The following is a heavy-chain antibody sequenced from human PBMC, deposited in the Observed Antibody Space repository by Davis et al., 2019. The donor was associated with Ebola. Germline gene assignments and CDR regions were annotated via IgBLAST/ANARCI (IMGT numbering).Heavy chain of an antibody. CDR3: ARERRFSSWLDD. D-gene: IGHD6-13*01. J-gene: IGHJ5*02. CDR1: GGSISSSSYY. CDR2: IYYSGST. V-gene: IGHV4-39*07. Sequence: PGGSLRLSCTVSGGSISSSSYYWGWIRQPPGKGLEWIGRIYYSGSTYYTPSLKSPVTISVDTSKNQFSLKLSSVTAADTAVYYCARERRFSSWLDDWGQGTLVTVSS.